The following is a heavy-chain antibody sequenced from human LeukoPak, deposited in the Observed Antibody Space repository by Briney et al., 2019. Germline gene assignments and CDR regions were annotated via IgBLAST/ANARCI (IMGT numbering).Heavy chain of an antibody. V-gene: IGHV4-34*01. D-gene: IGHD3-3*01. CDR1: GGSISSGGYY. CDR2: INHSGST. J-gene: IGHJ4*02. CDR3: ARFHYYDFWSGYRRANYFDY. Sequence: PSETLSLTCAVSGGSISSGGYYWSWIRQPPGKGLEWIGEINHSGSTNYNPSLKSRVTISVDTSKNQFSLKLSSVTAADTAVYYCARFHYYDFWSGYRRANYFDYWGQGTLVTVSS.